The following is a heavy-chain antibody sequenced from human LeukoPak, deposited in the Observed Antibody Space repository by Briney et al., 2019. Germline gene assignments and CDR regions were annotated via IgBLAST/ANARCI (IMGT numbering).Heavy chain of an antibody. D-gene: IGHD6-13*01. CDR1: GFTFSSYA. V-gene: IGHV3-23*01. Sequence: GGSLRLSCAASGFTFSSYAMSWVRQAPGKGLEWVTAISGSGGSTYYADSVKGRFTISRDNSKNTLYLQMNSLRAEDTAVYYCAKDLSSIAAAGTPLDYWGQGTLVTVSS. CDR2: ISGSGGST. J-gene: IGHJ4*02. CDR3: AKDLSSIAAAGTPLDY.